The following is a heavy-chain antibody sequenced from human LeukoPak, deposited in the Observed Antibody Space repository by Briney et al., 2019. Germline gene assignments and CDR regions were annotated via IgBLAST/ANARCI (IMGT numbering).Heavy chain of an antibody. V-gene: IGHV4-30-2*01. Sequence: PSETLSLTCTVSGGSISSGGYYWSWIRQPPGKGLEWIGYIYHSGSTYYNPSLKSRVTISVDRSKNQFSLNLSSVTAADTAVYYCATVRSSGWWLLDDWGQGTLVTVSS. CDR2: IYHSGST. D-gene: IGHD6-19*01. J-gene: IGHJ4*02. CDR1: GGSISSGGYY. CDR3: ATVRSSGWWLLDD.